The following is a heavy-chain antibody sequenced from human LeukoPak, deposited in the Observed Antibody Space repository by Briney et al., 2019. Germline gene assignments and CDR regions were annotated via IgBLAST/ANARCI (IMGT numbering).Heavy chain of an antibody. Sequence: GGSLRLSCAASGFTFSSYAMSWVRQAPGKGLEWVSSISSSSSYIYYADSVKGRFTISRDNAKNSLYLQMNSLRAEDTAVYYCAREDLAVAGVKSLYYFDYWGQGTLVTVSS. J-gene: IGHJ4*02. CDR2: ISSSSSYI. D-gene: IGHD6-19*01. CDR3: AREDLAVAGVKSLYYFDY. CDR1: GFTFSSYA. V-gene: IGHV3-21*01.